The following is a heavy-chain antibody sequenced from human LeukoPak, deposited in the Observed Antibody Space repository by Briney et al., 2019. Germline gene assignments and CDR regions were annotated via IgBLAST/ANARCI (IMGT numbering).Heavy chain of an antibody. D-gene: IGHD3-10*01. CDR3: AKRTLLWFGEVN. CDR1: GFTFSSYA. Sequence: GGSLRLSCAASGFTFSSYAMSWVRQAPGKGLEGGAAISGSGGSTYYADSVKGRITISRDNSKNPLYLQMNRLSAEDTAVYYCAKRTLLWFGEVNWGQGTLVTVSS. CDR2: ISGSGGST. V-gene: IGHV3-23*01. J-gene: IGHJ4*02.